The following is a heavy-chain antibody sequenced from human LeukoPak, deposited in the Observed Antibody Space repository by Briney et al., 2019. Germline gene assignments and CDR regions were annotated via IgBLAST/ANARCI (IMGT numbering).Heavy chain of an antibody. Sequence: SETLSLTCTVSGGSISSGGYYWRWIRQHPGKGLEWIGYIYYSGSTYYNPSLKSRVTISVDTSKNQFSLKLSSVTAADTAVYYCASNYYDSSGTREPDELTFDYWGQGTLVTVSS. D-gene: IGHD3-22*01. CDR1: GGSISSGGYY. CDR2: IYYSGST. J-gene: IGHJ4*02. V-gene: IGHV4-31*03. CDR3: ASNYYDSSGTREPDELTFDY.